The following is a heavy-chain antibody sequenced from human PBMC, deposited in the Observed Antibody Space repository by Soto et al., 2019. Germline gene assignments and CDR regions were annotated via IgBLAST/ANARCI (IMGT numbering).Heavy chain of an antibody. V-gene: IGHV3-66*01. CDR2: IDSGGST. J-gene: IGHJ6*02. CDR1: GFSVSSSY. Sequence: VQLVESGGGLVQPGGSLRLSCAASGFSVSSSYMNWVRQAPGKGLEWVSVIDSGGSTDYAGSVKGRFSISTDNSKNTLYLQMHSLRAEHTVLYYCPTILTTMTQEDHNYYGLYGWGQGTTVTVSS. CDR3: PTILTTMTQEDHNYYGLYG. D-gene: IGHD3-22*01.